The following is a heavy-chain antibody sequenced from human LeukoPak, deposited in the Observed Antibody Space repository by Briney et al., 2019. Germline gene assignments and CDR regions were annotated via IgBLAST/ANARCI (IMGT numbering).Heavy chain of an antibody. CDR2: IKQDGSDK. CDR1: GFTFSSYW. D-gene: IGHD3/OR15-3a*01. J-gene: IGHJ4*02. Sequence: GGSLRLSCAASGFTFSSYWMTWVRQAPGKGLEWVASIKQDGSDKYYVDSVKGRFTIYRENAKNSVYLQMNSLRVEDTAVFYCARDSGTGWNYWGQGTLVTVSS. V-gene: IGHV3-7*01. CDR3: ARDSGTGWNY.